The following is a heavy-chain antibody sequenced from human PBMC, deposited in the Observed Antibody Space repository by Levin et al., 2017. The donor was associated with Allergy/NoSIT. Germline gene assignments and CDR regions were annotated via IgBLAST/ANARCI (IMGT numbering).Heavy chain of an antibody. CDR3: ARDTAGYGYALDV. Sequence: SCAASGFTFTSYGMHWVRQAPGKGLEWVALIWSDGSTKYFADSVKGRVTIARDSSKNTVYLQMNSLRVEDTAVYYCARDTAGYGYALDVWGQGTTVIVSS. D-gene: IGHD5-18*01. V-gene: IGHV3-33*01. J-gene: IGHJ6*02. CDR2: IWSDGSTK. CDR1: GFTFTSYG.